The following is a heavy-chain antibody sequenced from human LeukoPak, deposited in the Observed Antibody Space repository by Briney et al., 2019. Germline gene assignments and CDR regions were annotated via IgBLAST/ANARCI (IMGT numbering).Heavy chain of an antibody. V-gene: IGHV4-31*03. Sequence: SETLSLTCTVSGAPFNSDDQYWNWSRQSPGKGLEWIVSIHPSGMLYNNPSLESRVTMSRDTSKNQFSLNLDSVTAADTAVYFCSRGLDSRKLGYWGQGILVTVSS. CDR2: IHPSGML. D-gene: IGHD3-22*01. CDR3: SRGLDSRKLGY. CDR1: GAPFNSDDQY. J-gene: IGHJ4*02.